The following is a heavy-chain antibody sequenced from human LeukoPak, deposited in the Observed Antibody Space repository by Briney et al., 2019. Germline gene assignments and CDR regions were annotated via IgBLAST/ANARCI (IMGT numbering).Heavy chain of an antibody. D-gene: IGHD1-26*01. V-gene: IGHV4-59*12. CDR1: GGSIRNYY. CDR3: AKDRSGSYSFDY. J-gene: IGHJ4*02. CDR2: IYYSGST. Sequence: PSETLSLTCTVSGGSIRNYYWSWIRQPPGKGLEWIGYIYYSGSTNYNPSLKSRVTISVDTSKNQFSLKLSSVTAADTAVYYCAKDRSGSYSFDYWGQGTLVTVSS.